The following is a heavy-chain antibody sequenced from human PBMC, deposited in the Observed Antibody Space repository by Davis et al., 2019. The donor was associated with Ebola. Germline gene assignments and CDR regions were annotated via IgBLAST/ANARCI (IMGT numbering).Heavy chain of an antibody. CDR2: INPSGGST. Sequence: AASVKVSCKASGGTFSSYTISWVRQAPGQGLEWMGIINPSGGSTSYAQKFQGRVTMTRDTSTSTVYMELSSLRSEDTAVYYCARDSVQGAAAGTGYWGQGTLVTVSS. CDR3: ARDSVQGAAAGTGY. V-gene: IGHV1-46*01. CDR1: GGTFSSYT. D-gene: IGHD6-13*01. J-gene: IGHJ4*02.